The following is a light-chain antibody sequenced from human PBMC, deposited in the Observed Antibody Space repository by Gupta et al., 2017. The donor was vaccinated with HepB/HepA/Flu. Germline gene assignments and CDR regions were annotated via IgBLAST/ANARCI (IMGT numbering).Light chain of an antibody. J-gene: IGLJ2*01. CDR1: SSNIGSNT. Sequence: QSVLIQPPSASGTPGQRVTISCSGSSSNIGSNTVNWYHQLPGTAPKLLIYSNNQRPSGVPDRCSGSKSGTSASLAISGLQSEDEADYYCAAWYDSLNGVVFGGGTKLTVL. V-gene: IGLV1-44*01. CDR2: SNN. CDR3: AAWYDSLNGVV.